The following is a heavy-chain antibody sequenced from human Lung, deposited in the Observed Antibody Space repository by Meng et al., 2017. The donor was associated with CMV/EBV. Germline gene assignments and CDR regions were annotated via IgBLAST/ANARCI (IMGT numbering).Heavy chain of an antibody. Sequence: VQLWPACKKPEASVKGVCRGSGYTFNSYAMHWVRQAPGQRLEWMGRIDAANGNTKYPQKFQGRVTITRDTSASTVFMELSSLISEDTAVYYCARDRNYVHHFDYWGQGTLVTVSS. CDR1: GYTFNSYA. V-gene: IGHV1-3*01. CDR2: IDAANGNT. CDR3: ARDRNYVHHFDY. D-gene: IGHD1-7*01. J-gene: IGHJ4*02.